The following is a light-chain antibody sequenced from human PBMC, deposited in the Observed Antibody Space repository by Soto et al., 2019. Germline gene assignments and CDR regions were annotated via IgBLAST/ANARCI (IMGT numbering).Light chain of an antibody. J-gene: IGLJ1*01. V-gene: IGLV2-14*01. CDR2: DVS. Sequence: QSVLTQPASVSGFPGQSITISCTGTSSDVGGYNYVSWYQQHPGKAPKLMIYDVSNRPSGVSNRFSGSKSGNTASLTISGLQAEDEADYYCSSYTSSSTLEVFGNGTKVTVL. CDR1: SSDVGGYNY. CDR3: SSYTSSSTLEV.